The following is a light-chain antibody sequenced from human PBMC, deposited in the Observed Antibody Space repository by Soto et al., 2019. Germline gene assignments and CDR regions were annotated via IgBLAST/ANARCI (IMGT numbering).Light chain of an antibody. CDR3: QQHINWPLT. V-gene: IGKV3D-20*02. CDR1: QSVSSSY. J-gene: IGKJ4*01. CDR2: GAS. Sequence: ERVMTQSPATLSLSPGERATLSCRASQSVSSSYLAWYQQKPGQAPRLLIYGASSRATGIPARFSGSGSGADFTLTISSLEPEDFALYYCQQHINWPLTFGGGTKVDIK.